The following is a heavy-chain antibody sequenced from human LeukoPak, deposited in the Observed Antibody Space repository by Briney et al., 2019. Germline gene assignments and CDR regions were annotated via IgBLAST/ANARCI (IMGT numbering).Heavy chain of an antibody. CDR1: GFTFSSYE. CDR3: ARDQLGYCSGGSCALDAFDI. Sequence: GGSLRLSCAASGFTFSSYEMNWVRQAPGKGLEWVSYISSSGSTIYYADSVKGRFTISRDNAKNSLYLQMNSLRAEDTAVYYCARDQLGYCSGGSCALDAFDIWGQGTMVTVSS. CDR2: ISSSGSTI. D-gene: IGHD2-15*01. J-gene: IGHJ3*02. V-gene: IGHV3-48*03.